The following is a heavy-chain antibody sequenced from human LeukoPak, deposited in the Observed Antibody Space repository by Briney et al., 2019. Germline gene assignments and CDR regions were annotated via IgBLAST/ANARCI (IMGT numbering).Heavy chain of an antibody. D-gene: IGHD3-3*01. CDR1: GYTFTSYA. Sequence: ASVTVSCKASGYTFTSYAITWMRQAPGQGLECMGWISAYNGNTYYAQNLQDRVTMTRDTSISTAYMELSRLRSDDTAIYYCARGLEDDVWTIHKAADAFDIWGQGTMVTVSS. J-gene: IGHJ3*02. CDR2: ISAYNGNT. V-gene: IGHV1-18*01. CDR3: ARGLEDDVWTIHKAADAFDI.